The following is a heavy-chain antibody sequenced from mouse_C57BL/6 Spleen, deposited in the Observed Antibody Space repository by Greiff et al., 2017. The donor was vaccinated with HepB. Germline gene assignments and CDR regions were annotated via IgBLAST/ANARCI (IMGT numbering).Heavy chain of an antibody. CDR1: GYTFTSYW. J-gene: IGHJ4*01. V-gene: IGHV1-64*01. CDR2: IHPNSGST. Sequence: QVQLQQPGAELVKPGASVKLSCKASGYTFTSYWMHWVKQRPGQGLEWIGMIHPNSGSTNYNEKFKSKATLTVDKSSSTAYMQLSSLTSEDSAVYYCAIYEYYGGAMDYLGQGTSVTVSS. CDR3: AIYEYYGGAMDY. D-gene: IGHD1-1*01.